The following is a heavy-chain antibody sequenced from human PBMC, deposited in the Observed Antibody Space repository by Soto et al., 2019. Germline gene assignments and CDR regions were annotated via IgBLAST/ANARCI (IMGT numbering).Heavy chain of an antibody. CDR1: GGSFSGYY. CDR3: ARDRPRGYCTCGSCYSYVDY. CDR2: VDQSGST. J-gene: IGHJ4*02. D-gene: IGHD2-15*01. Sequence: QVQLQQWGAGLLKPSETLSLTCAIYGGSFSGYYWSWIRQPPGMGLEWIGEVDQSGSTNYNPSLKSRVTISCDTSKHQFSLKLTSVTAADTSVYYCARDRPRGYCTCGSCYSYVDYWGQGALVIVSS. V-gene: IGHV4-34*01.